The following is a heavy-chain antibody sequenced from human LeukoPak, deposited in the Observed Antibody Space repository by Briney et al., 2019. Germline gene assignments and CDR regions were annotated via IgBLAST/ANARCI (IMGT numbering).Heavy chain of an antibody. V-gene: IGHV3-23*01. CDR1: GFTFSSYA. Sequence: PGGSLRLSCAASGFTFSSYAMSWVRQAPGKGLEWVSAISAGGGSTYYADSVKGRFTISRDNAKNTLYLQMNSLRAEDTAVYYCARVYNWNGFDYWGQGTLVTVSS. J-gene: IGHJ4*02. CDR3: ARVYNWNGFDY. CDR2: ISAGGGST. D-gene: IGHD1-1*01.